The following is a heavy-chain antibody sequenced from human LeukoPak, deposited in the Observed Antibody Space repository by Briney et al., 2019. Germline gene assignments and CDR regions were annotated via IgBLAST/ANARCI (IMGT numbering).Heavy chain of an antibody. D-gene: IGHD3-10*01. Sequence: PSETLSLTCTVSGGSMSGFFWTWIRQPPGRELEWIGSIYYSGSSTKYNPPLKSRVTISVDTSKSQFSLNLDSATAADTAVYYCARTSRHFYGSGTNLTPWPAGMDVWGQGTTVTVSS. J-gene: IGHJ6*02. CDR1: GGSMSGFF. V-gene: IGHV4-59*01. CDR2: IYYSGSST. CDR3: ARTSRHFYGSGTNLTPWPAGMDV.